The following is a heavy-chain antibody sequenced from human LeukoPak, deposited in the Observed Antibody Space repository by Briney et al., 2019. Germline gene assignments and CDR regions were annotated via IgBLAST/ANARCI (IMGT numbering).Heavy chain of an antibody. V-gene: IGHV4-39*01. Sequence: SETLSLTCTVSGDSISNSNYFWDWIRQPPGKGLEWIGTIYYTGTTYYNPSLKSRVTISVDTHKNQFSLKLTSLTAADTAVYSCVRRDQYVSADYWGQGTLVTVSS. D-gene: IGHD3-16*01. CDR2: IYYTGTT. J-gene: IGHJ4*02. CDR3: VRRDQYVSADY. CDR1: GDSISNSNYF.